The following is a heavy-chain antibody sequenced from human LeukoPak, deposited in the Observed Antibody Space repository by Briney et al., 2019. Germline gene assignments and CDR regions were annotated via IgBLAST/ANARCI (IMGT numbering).Heavy chain of an antibody. Sequence: GGSLRLSCTASGFTFGDYAMSWVRQAPGKGLVWVSRVNSDGTTTTHADSVKGRFAISRDNAKNTVFLQMISLRAEDTAVYYCTRDLTLWGQGTLVTVSS. CDR3: TRDLTL. CDR2: VNSDGTTT. J-gene: IGHJ4*02. D-gene: IGHD4-23*01. CDR1: GFTFGDYA. V-gene: IGHV3-74*01.